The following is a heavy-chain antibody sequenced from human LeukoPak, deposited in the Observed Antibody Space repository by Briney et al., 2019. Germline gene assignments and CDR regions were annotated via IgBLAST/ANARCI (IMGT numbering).Heavy chain of an antibody. CDR1: GFTLSSRW. CDR3: ATYDSWSGYNIAY. D-gene: IGHD3-3*01. CDR2: INRDGSEK. Sequence: HPGGSLRLSCVVPGFTLSSRWMMWVRQAPGEGLEWMTNINRDGSEKNYVDSVKGRFTITRDNAENSLYLQMNSLKVEDSAIYYCATYDSWSGYNIAYWGQGTLVTVSS. J-gene: IGHJ4*02. V-gene: IGHV3-7*03.